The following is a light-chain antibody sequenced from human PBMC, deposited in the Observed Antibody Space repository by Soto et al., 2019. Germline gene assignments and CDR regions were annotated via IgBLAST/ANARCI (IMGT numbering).Light chain of an antibody. CDR3: SSYTSSSTPCV. CDR1: SSDVGGYNY. CDR2: DVS. J-gene: IGLJ1*01. Sequence: QSALTQPASVSGSTGQSITISCTGTSSDVGGYNYVSWYQQHPGKAPKLMIYDVSNRPSGVSNRFSGSKSGNTASLTISGLQAEDEADYYCSSYTSSSTPCVFGTGTKLTVL. V-gene: IGLV2-14*01.